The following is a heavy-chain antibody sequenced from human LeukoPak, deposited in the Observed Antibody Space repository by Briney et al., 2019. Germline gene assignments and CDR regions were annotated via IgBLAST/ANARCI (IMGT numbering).Heavy chain of an antibody. D-gene: IGHD2-8*01. CDR1: GGSFSGYY. CDR3: AGDHDCTTGVCVDY. Sequence: SETLSLTCAVYGGSFSGYYWSWIRQPPGKGLEWIGEINHSGSTNYNPSLKSRVTISVDTSKNQFSLKLRSVTAADTAVYYCAGDHDCTTGVCVDYWGQGTLVTVS. J-gene: IGHJ4*02. CDR2: INHSGST. V-gene: IGHV4-34*01.